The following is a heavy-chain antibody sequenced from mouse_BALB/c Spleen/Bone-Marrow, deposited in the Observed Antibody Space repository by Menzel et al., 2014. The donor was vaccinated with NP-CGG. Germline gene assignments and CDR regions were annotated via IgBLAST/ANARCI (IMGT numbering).Heavy chain of an antibody. CDR3: ASYRYDWYCDV. CDR1: GFNIKDTY. Sequence: EVHLVESGAELVKPGASVRLSCTASGFNIKDTYLHWVKQRPEQGLEWIGRIDPANGNTKYDPKFQGKATITADTSSNTAYLQHSSLTSEDTAVYYCASYRYDWYCDVWGAGTTVTVSS. V-gene: IGHV14-3*02. J-gene: IGHJ1*01. CDR2: IDPANGNT. D-gene: IGHD2-14*01.